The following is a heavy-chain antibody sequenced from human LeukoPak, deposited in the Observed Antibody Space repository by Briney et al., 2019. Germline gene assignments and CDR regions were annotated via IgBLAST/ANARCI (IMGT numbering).Heavy chain of an antibody. CDR3: AKDGVPIAAAGSWFDY. Sequence: GGSLRLSCAASGFTFSSYGMHWVRQAPGKGLEWVAVISYDGSNKYYADSVKGRFTISRDNSKNTLYLQMNSLRAEDTAVYYCAKDGVPIAAAGSWFDYWGQGTLVTVSS. D-gene: IGHD6-13*01. J-gene: IGHJ4*02. V-gene: IGHV3-30*18. CDR1: GFTFSSYG. CDR2: ISYDGSNK.